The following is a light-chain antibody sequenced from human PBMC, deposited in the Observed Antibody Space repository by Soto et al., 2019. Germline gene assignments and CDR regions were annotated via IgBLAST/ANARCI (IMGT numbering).Light chain of an antibody. J-gene: IGKJ1*01. Sequence: DIVMTQSPDSLAVSLGERATINCKSSQRVLYSSNNRNYLAWYQQKPGQPPKLLIYWTSTRESGVPDRFSGSGSGTDFSLTISSLQAEDVAVYYCQQYFSPPLTFGQGTKVDIK. CDR2: WTS. CDR1: QRVLYSSNNRNY. V-gene: IGKV4-1*01. CDR3: QQYFSPPLT.